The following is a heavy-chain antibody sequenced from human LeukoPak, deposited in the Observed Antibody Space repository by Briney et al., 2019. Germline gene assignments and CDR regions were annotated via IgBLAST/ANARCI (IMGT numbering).Heavy chain of an antibody. Sequence: PSETRSLTCAVYGGSFSGYYWSWIRQPPGKGLEWIGEINHSGSTNYNPSLKSRVTISVDTSKNQFSLKLSSVTAADTAVYYCARVGYDFWSGYHIDYWGQGTLVTVSS. CDR3: ARVGYDFWSGYHIDY. V-gene: IGHV4-34*01. J-gene: IGHJ4*02. CDR2: INHSGST. CDR1: GGSFSGYY. D-gene: IGHD3-3*01.